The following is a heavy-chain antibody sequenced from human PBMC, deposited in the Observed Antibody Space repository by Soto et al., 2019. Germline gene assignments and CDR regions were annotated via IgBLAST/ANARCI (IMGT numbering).Heavy chain of an antibody. CDR3: ARQRTSVVTRAYFDV. CDR2: IYYSGRT. CDR1: GDSINSRSYY. Sequence: SETLSLTCTVTGDSINSRSYYWGWIRQPPGKGLEWIGSIYYSGRTYNNPSLRSRVSMSIDTTKDQFSLKLKSVTAADTALYFCARQRTSVVTRAYFDVWGPGSLVTVSS. J-gene: IGHJ4*02. V-gene: IGHV4-39*01. D-gene: IGHD2-21*02.